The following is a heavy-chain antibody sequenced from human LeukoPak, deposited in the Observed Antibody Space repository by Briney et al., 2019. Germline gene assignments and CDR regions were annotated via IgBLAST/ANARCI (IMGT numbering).Heavy chain of an antibody. V-gene: IGHV4-39*07. CDR2: IYYSGST. D-gene: IGHD6-6*01. J-gene: IGHJ4*02. CDR3: ARDPSSYSSSSFDC. CDR1: GGSISSSSYY. Sequence: TETLSLTCTVSGGSISSSSYYWGWIRQPPGKGLEWIGSIYYSGSTYYNPSLKSRVTISVDTSKNQFSLKLSSVTAADTAVYYCARDPSSYSSSSFDCWGQGTLVTVSS.